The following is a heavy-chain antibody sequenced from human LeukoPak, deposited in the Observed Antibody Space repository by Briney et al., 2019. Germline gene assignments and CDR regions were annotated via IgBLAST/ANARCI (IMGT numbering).Heavy chain of an antibody. CDR3: ASISLRFLEWFYNPDAFDI. D-gene: IGHD3-3*01. J-gene: IGHJ3*02. V-gene: IGHV1-2*02. CDR2: INPNSGGT. Sequence: GASVKVSCKASGYTFTSYDIYWVRQATGQGLEWMGWINPNSGGTNYAQKFQGRVTMTRDTSISTAYMELSRLRSDDTAVYYCASISLRFLEWFYNPDAFDIWGQGTMVTVSS. CDR1: GYTFTSYD.